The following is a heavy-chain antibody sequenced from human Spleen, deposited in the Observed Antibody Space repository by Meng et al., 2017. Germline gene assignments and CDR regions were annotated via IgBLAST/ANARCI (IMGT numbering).Heavy chain of an antibody. CDR1: GGSFSGYY. Sequence: SETLSLTCAVYGGSFSGYYWSWIRQPPGKGLEWIGEINHSGSTNYNPSLKSRVTISVDTSRNQFSLKLSSVTAADTAVYYCARGPPRAGYSSSWYSNWFDPWGQGTLVTVSS. V-gene: IGHV4-34*01. CDR2: INHSGST. D-gene: IGHD6-13*01. J-gene: IGHJ5*02. CDR3: ARGPPRAGYSSSWYSNWFDP.